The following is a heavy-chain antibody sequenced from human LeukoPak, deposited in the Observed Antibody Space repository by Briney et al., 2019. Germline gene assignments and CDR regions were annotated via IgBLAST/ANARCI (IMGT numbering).Heavy chain of an antibody. V-gene: IGHV3-23*01. J-gene: IGHJ6*02. D-gene: IGHD4/OR15-4a*01. CDR1: GFTFDNYA. CDR3: ARDTSLNYGAHAMDG. CDR2: VSGSVVNT. Sequence: GGSLRLSCAASGFTFDNYAMNWVRQAPGKGLEWVLGVSGSVVNTYYADSVKGWFTISRDNSKNTLYLQLNSLSGEDTAIYYCARDTSLNYGAHAMDGRGQGTKVTVSS.